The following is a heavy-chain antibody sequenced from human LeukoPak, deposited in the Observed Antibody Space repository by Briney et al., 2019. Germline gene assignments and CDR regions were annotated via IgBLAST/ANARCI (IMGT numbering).Heavy chain of an antibody. D-gene: IGHD3-10*01. V-gene: IGHV3-30-3*02. CDR2: ISYDGSNK. Sequence: AGRFLRLSCAASGFTFSSYAMHWVRQAPGEGREGLAVISYDGSNKYYADSVKGRFTISRDNSKNTLYLQMNSLRAEDTAVYYCAKSKMHRITMVRERSHAFDIWGQGTMVTVSS. J-gene: IGHJ3*02. CDR3: AKSKMHRITMVRERSHAFDI. CDR1: GFTFSSYA.